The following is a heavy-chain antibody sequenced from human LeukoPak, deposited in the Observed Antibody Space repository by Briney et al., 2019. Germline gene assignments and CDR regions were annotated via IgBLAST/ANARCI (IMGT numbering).Heavy chain of an antibody. J-gene: IGHJ4*02. D-gene: IGHD6-13*01. CDR2: INPNSGGT. V-gene: IGHV1-2*02. Sequence: ASVKVSCKASGYTFTGYYMHWVRQAPGQGLEWMGWINPNSGGTNYAQKFQGRVTMTRDTSISTAYMELSRLRSDDTAVYYCARGRYGARQLYGYWGQGTLVTVSS. CDR3: ARGRYGARQLYGY. CDR1: GYTFTGYY.